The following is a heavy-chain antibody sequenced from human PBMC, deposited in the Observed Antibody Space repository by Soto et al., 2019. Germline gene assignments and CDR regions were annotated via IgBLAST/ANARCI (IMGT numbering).Heavy chain of an antibody. CDR1: GFTFSSYA. D-gene: IGHD3-22*01. J-gene: IGHJ2*01. CDR2: ISGSGGST. V-gene: IGHV3-23*01. Sequence: GSLRLSCAASGFTFSSYAMSWVRQAPGKGLEWVSAISGSGGSTYYADSVKGRFTISRDNSKNTLYLQMNSLRAEDTAVYYCAKDPYDSSGYHKVQCYFDLWGRGTLVTVSS. CDR3: AKDPYDSSGYHKVQCYFDL.